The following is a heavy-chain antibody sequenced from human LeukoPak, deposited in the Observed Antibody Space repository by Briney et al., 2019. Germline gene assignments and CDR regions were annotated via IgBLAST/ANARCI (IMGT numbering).Heavy chain of an antibody. D-gene: IGHD4-23*01. V-gene: IGHV3-30-3*01. J-gene: IGHJ4*02. Sequence: PGGSLRLSCAASGFTFSSYAMHWVRQAPGKGLEWVAVISYDGSNKYYADSVKGRFTISRDNSKNTLYLQMNSLRAEDTAVYYCARVGYGGNFDYWGQGTLVTVSS. CDR3: ARVGYGGNFDY. CDR2: ISYDGSNK. CDR1: GFTFSSYA.